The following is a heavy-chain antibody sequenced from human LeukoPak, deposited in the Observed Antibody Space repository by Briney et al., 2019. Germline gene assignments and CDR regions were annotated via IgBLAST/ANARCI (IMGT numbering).Heavy chain of an antibody. V-gene: IGHV4-61*02. Sequence: GSGPTLVKPSQTLSLTCTVSGGSISSGSYYWSWIRQPAGKGLEWIGRIYTSGSTNYNPSLKSRVTISVDKSKNQFSLKVSSVTAADTAVYYCARILSGAWYALEYWGQGTLVTVSS. CDR1: GGSISSGSYY. D-gene: IGHD6-19*01. CDR3: ARILSGAWYALEY. J-gene: IGHJ4*02. CDR2: IYTSGST.